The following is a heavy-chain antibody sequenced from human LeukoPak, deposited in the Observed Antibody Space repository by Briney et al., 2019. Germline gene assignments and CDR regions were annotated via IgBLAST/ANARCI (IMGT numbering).Heavy chain of an antibody. CDR3: ARDSSYSSSWGDWYFDL. V-gene: IGHV4-59*01. CDR1: GGSISSYY. Sequence: SETLSLTCTVSGGSISSYYWSWIRQPPGKGLEWIGYIYYSGSTNCNPSLKSRVTISVDTSKSQFSLKLSSVTAADTAVYYCARDSSYSSSWGDWYFDLWGRGTLVTVSS. D-gene: IGHD6-13*01. J-gene: IGHJ2*01. CDR2: IYYSGST.